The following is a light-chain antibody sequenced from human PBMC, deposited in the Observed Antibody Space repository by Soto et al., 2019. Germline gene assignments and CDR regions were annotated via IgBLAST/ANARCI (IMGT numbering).Light chain of an antibody. CDR1: QTISRY. CDR2: AAS. CDR3: QQSFSIPWT. V-gene: IGKV1-39*01. Sequence: DIQMTQSPSSLSASIGDRVTITCRASQTISRYLNWYQQKPGRAPNLLSYAASSLHSGVPSRFSVSGSGTDFTLTITRLQPEDFATHYCQQSFSIPWTFGQGTKVEI. J-gene: IGKJ1*01.